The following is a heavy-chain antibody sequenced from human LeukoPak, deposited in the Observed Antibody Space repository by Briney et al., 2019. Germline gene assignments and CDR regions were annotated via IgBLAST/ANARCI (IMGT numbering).Heavy chain of an antibody. V-gene: IGHV3-23*01. Sequence: GGSLRLSCAASGFTFSSYAMSWVRQAPGKGLEWVSAISGSGGSTYYADSVKGRFPISRDNSKNTLYLQMNSLRAEDTAVYYCAKVPSNGDYPTGFGYYYYYSGMAVWGQGTTVTVSS. CDR3: AKVPSNGDYPTGFGYYYYYSGMAV. CDR1: GFTFSSYA. CDR2: ISGSGGST. J-gene: IGHJ6*02. D-gene: IGHD4-17*01.